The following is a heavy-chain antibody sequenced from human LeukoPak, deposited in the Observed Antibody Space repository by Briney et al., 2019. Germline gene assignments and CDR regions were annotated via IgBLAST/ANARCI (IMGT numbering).Heavy chain of an antibody. J-gene: IGHJ4*02. D-gene: IGHD1-1*01. CDR2: ISGSGGST. Sequence: GGSLRLSCAASGFTFSSYAMSWVRQAPGKGLEWVSAISGSGGSTYYADSVKGRFTISRDNSKNTLYLQMNSLRAEGTAVYYCAKGQGAGRYNWNGERYYFDYWGQGTLVTVSS. CDR1: GFTFSSYA. V-gene: IGHV3-23*01. CDR3: AKGQGAGRYNWNGERYYFDY.